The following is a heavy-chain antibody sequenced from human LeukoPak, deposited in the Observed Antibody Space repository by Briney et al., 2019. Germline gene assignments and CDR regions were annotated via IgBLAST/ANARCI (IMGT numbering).Heavy chain of an antibody. J-gene: IGHJ6*02. Sequence: SQTLSLTCTVSGGSISSGGSYWSWIRQHPGKGLEWIGYIYYSGSTYYNPSLKSRVTISVDTSKNQFSLKLSSVTAADTAVYYCARDRRVPAATYYYYYGMDVWGQGTTVTVSS. V-gene: IGHV4-31*03. CDR1: GGSISSGGSY. D-gene: IGHD2-2*01. CDR2: IYYSGST. CDR3: ARDRRVPAATYYYYYGMDV.